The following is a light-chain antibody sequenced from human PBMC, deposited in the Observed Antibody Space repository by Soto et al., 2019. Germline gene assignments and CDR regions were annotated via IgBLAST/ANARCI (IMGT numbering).Light chain of an antibody. CDR3: QQYNSYWT. CDR2: AVS. J-gene: IGKJ1*01. CDR1: QGIRND. Sequence: DIQMTQSPSSLSASVGDIVTITCRASQGIRNDLGWYQQKPGKAPKCLIYAVSSLRSGVPSRFSGSGSGTEFTLTISSLQPDDFATYYCQQYNSYWTFGQGTKVDI. V-gene: IGKV1-17*01.